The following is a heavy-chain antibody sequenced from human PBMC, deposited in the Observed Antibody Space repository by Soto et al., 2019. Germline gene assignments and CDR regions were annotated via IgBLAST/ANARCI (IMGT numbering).Heavy chain of an antibody. CDR2: INHSGST. Sequence: PEETLSLTCAVHGGSFSCYYWSWIRQPPGKGLEWIGEINHSGSTNYNPSLKSRVTISVDTSKNQFSLKLSSVTAADTAVYYCARRLVVAATNRDAFDSWGQGTRVTVSS. CDR1: GGSFSCYY. V-gene: IGHV4-34*01. CDR3: ARRLVVAATNRDAFDS. D-gene: IGHD2-15*01. J-gene: IGHJ3*02.